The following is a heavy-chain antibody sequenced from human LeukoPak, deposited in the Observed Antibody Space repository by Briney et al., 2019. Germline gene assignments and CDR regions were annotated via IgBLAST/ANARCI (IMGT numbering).Heavy chain of an antibody. D-gene: IGHD3-10*01. Sequence: PSETLSLTCTVSGGSFSSSSYYWGWIRQPAGKGLEWIGRIYTRGSTNYNPSLKSRVTMSVDTSKNQFSLKLSSVTAADTAVYYCARAGYYYGSGSYSDYWGQGTLVTVSS. CDR1: GGSFSSSSYY. J-gene: IGHJ4*02. V-gene: IGHV4-61*02. CDR3: ARAGYYYGSGSYSDY. CDR2: IYTRGST.